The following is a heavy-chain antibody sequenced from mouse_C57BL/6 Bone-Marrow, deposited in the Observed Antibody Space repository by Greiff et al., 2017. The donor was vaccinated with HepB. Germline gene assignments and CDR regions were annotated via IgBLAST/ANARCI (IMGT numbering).Heavy chain of an antibody. CDR1: GFTFSSYA. CDR3: ARGVNFFDY. Sequence: DVMLVESGGGLVKPGGSLKLSCAASGFTFSSYAMSWVRQTPEKRLEWVATISDGGSYTYYPDNVKGRFTISRDNAKNNLYLQMSHLKSEDTAMYYCARGVNFFDYWGQGTTLTVSS. CDR2: ISDGGSYT. J-gene: IGHJ2*01. V-gene: IGHV5-4*03. D-gene: IGHD1-3*01.